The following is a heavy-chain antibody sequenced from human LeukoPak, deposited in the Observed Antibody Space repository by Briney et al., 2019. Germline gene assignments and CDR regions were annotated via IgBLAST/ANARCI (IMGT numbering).Heavy chain of an antibody. J-gene: IGHJ4*02. CDR1: GGSISSGGYY. D-gene: IGHD6-19*01. CDR3: ARSISIAVASYFDY. Sequence: SETLSLTCTVSGGSISSGGYYWSWIRQHPGKGLEWIGYIYYSGSTYYNPSLKSRVTISVDTSKNQFSLKLSSVTAADTAVYYCARSISIAVASYFDYWGQGTLVTVSS. CDR2: IYYSGST. V-gene: IGHV4-31*03.